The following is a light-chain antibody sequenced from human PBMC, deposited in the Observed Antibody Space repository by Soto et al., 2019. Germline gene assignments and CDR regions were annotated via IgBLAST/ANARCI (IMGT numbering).Light chain of an antibody. V-gene: IGLV2-8*01. Sequence: QSALTQPPSASGSPGQSVTISCTGTSSDVGYYNYVSWYQQHPGKAPKLLIYEVSKRPSGVPDRFSASKSGNTASLTVSGLQAEDEADYYCSSYAGIYSLVFGTGTKLTVL. J-gene: IGLJ1*01. CDR1: SSDVGYYNY. CDR2: EVS. CDR3: SSYAGIYSLV.